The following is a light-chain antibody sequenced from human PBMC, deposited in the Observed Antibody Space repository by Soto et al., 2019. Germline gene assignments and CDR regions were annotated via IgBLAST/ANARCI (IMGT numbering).Light chain of an antibody. CDR1: SSDVGGYNY. J-gene: IGLJ1*01. Sequence: QSVLTQPASVSGSPGQSITISRTGTSSDVGGYNYVSWYQQHPGKAPKLIIYDVSYRPSGVSNRFSGSKSGNTASLTISGLQAEDEADYFCSSYSRRSTYVFGTGTKVTVL. CDR2: DVS. CDR3: SSYSRRSTYV. V-gene: IGLV2-14*03.